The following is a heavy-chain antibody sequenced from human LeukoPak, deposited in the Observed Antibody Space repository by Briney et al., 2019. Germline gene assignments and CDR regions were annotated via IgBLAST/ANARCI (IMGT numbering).Heavy chain of an antibody. J-gene: IGHJ5*02. CDR1: GFTVTNNY. D-gene: IGHD6-19*01. CDR3: VRDRGSGWYPNWFDP. CDR2: IYIGGST. Sequence: PGGSLRLSCAASGFTVTNNYMTWVRQAPGEGLEWVSTIYIGGSTYYADSVKGRFTISRDNSKNTLYLQMNSLRAEDTAVYYCVRDRGSGWYPNWFDPWGQGTLVTVSS. V-gene: IGHV3-66*01.